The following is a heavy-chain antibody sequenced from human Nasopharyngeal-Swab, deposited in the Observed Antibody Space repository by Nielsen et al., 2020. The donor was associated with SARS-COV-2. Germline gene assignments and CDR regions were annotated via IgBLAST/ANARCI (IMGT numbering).Heavy chain of an antibody. Sequence: GESLKISCAAPGFSFNNYGMHWVRQAPGKGLEWVAVISYEGSKKFYAESVEGRFTISRDYSKSTLYLQMDSLRTEDTAMYYCAKANVLFWFGQFKNDGFDNWGQGTMVAVSS. J-gene: IGHJ3*02. V-gene: IGHV3-30*18. CDR1: GFSFNNYG. D-gene: IGHD3-10*01. CDR3: AKANVLFWFGQFKNDGFDN. CDR2: ISYEGSKK.